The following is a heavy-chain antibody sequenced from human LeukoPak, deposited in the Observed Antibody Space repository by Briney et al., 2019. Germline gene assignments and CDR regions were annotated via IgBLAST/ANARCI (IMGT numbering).Heavy chain of an antibody. CDR2: IYYSGST. CDR3: ARPGYCSSTSCYEDAFDI. Sequence: SETLSLTCTVSGGSISSGDYYWSWIRQPPGKGLEWIGYIYYSGSTYCNPSLKSRVTISVDTSKNQFSLKLSSVTAADTAVYYCARPGYCSSTSCYEDAFDIWGQGTMVTVSS. J-gene: IGHJ3*02. D-gene: IGHD2-2*01. CDR1: GGSISSGDYY. V-gene: IGHV4-30-4*08.